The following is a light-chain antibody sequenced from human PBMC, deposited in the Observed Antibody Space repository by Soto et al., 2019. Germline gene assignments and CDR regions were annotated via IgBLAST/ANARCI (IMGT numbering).Light chain of an antibody. CDR3: QQGHNWPLT. J-gene: IGKJ2*01. CDR2: GAS. Sequence: EIVMTQSPATLSVSPGERATLSCRASQSISGELAWYQQKPGQPPRLLIYGASTRATGVPARFTGSGSGSEFTLTISGLQSADFAVYYCQQGHNWPLTFGQGTRLE. V-gene: IGKV3-15*01. CDR1: QSISGE.